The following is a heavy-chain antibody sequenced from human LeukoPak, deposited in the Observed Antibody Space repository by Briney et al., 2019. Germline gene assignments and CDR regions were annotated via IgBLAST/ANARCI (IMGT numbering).Heavy chain of an antibody. V-gene: IGHV4-59*12. Sequence: SETLSLTCTVSGGSIRSYYWSWIRQPPGKGLEWIGYIYYSGSTNCNPSLKSRVTISVDTSKNQFSLKLSSVTAADTAVYYCARDSTTYYYYYMDVWGKGTTVTISS. CDR2: IYYSGST. J-gene: IGHJ6*03. CDR3: ARDSTTYYYYYMDV. D-gene: IGHD1-14*01. CDR1: GGSIRSYY.